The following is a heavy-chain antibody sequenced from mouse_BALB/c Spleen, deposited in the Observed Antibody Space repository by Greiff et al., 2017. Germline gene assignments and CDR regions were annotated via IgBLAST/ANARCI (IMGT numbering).Heavy chain of an antibody. J-gene: IGHJ3*01. D-gene: IGHD2-10*02. Sequence: VKLMESGAELAKPGASVKMSCKASGYTFTSYWMHWVKQRPGQGLEWIGYINPSTGYTEYNQKFKDKATLTADKSSSTAYMQLSSLTSEDSAVYYCAREYGNYVAYWGQGTLVTVSA. CDR3: AREYGNYVAY. V-gene: IGHV1-7*01. CDR1: GYTFTSYW. CDR2: INPSTGYT.